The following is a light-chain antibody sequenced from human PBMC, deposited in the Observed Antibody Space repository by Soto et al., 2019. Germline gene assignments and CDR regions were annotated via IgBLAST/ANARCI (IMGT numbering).Light chain of an antibody. CDR1: SSDVGGYNY. Sequence: QSALTQPASVSGSPGQSITISCTGTSSDVGGYNYVSWYQQHPGKAPKLIIYDVSNRPSGVSNRFSGSKSGNTASLTISGLQAEDEADYYCSSNTSSSLFGGGTKVTVL. CDR3: SSNTSSSL. CDR2: DVS. J-gene: IGLJ2*01. V-gene: IGLV2-14*01.